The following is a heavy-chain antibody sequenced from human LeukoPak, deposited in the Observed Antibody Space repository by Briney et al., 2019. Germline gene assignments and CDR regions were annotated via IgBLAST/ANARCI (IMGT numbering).Heavy chain of an antibody. CDR1: GFTFSSYA. CDR2: ISGSSGST. V-gene: IGHV3-23*01. J-gene: IGHJ4*02. CDR3: ANDGSGSYYKSDY. Sequence: GGSLRLSCAASGFTFSSYAMSWVRQAPGKGLEWVSAISGSSGSTYYADSVKGRFTISRDNSKNTLYLQMNSLRAEDTAVYYCANDGSGSYYKSDYWGQGTLVTVSS. D-gene: IGHD3-10*01.